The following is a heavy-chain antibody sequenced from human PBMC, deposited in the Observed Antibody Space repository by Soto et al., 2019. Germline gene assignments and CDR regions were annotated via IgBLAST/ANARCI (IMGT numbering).Heavy chain of an antibody. CDR1: GYTFTSYG. CDR3: ARDRFDYDCWSGFYYYDYGMDV. D-gene: IGHD3-3*01. CDR2: ISAYNGNT. J-gene: IGHJ6*01. V-gene: IGHV1-18*01. Sequence: ASVKVSFKASGYTFTSYGISWVRQAPGQGLEWMGWISAYNGNTNYAQKLQGRVTMTTDTYTSTAYMELRSLRSDDTAVYYCARDRFDYDCWSGFYYYDYGMDV.